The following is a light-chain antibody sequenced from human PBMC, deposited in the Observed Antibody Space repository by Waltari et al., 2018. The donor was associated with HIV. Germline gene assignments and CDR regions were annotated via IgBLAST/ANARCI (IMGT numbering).Light chain of an antibody. CDR2: GAS. CDR3: QQYGSSPIT. J-gene: IGKJ3*01. V-gene: IGKV3-20*01. CDR1: QSVSSTY. Sequence: EIVLTQSPGTLSLSPGERVTLSCRASQSVSSTYLAWYQQKPGQAPRLLIDGASSRATGIPDRFSGSVSGTDFTLTIIRLEPEDFAVYYCQQYGSSPITFGPGTKVDIK.